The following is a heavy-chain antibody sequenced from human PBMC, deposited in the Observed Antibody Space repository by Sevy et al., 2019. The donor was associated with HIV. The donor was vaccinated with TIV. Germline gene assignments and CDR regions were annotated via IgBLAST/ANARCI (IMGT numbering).Heavy chain of an antibody. J-gene: IGHJ4*02. V-gene: IGHV3-48*03. CDR1: GFTFSSYE. Sequence: GGSLRLSCEASGFTFSSYEMNWVRQAPGKGLEWISYISSSGSAIYYPDSVKGRFTVSRDNAKNLVYLQMNSLRAEHTAIYYCAREPGLHSSGYSGGFDYWGQGTLVTVSS. D-gene: IGHD3-22*01. CDR2: ISSSGSAI. CDR3: AREPGLHSSGYSGGFDY.